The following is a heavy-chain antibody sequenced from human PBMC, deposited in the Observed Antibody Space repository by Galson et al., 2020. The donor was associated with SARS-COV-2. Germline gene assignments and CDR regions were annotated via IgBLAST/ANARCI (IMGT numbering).Heavy chain of an antibody. Sequence: SLKISCEAFGLIFDDYALHWVRQVSGKGLEWVSGINWHSGTIGSLDSVSGRFIISRDNTKNSLYLQMNNLRVEDTATYYWATGGLWGAACYFELWGRGTVVTVSS. CDR3: ATGGLWGAACYFEL. J-gene: IGHJ2*01. V-gene: IGHV3-9*01. CDR1: GLIFDDYA. CDR2: INWHSGTI. D-gene: IGHD3-16*01.